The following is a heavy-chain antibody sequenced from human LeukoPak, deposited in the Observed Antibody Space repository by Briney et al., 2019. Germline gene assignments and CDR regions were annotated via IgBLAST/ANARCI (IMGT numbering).Heavy chain of an antibody. D-gene: IGHD2-8*02. V-gene: IGHV3-23*01. J-gene: IGHJ4*02. CDR3: ARDTYWSPFY. CDR2: ISGSGGST. CDR1: GFTFSSYA. Sequence: PGGSLRLSCAASGFTFSSYAMSWVRQAPGKGLEWVSVISGSGGSTYYADSVKGRFTISRDNSESTVFLQMNSLRLEDAGVYYCARDTYWSPFYWGQGTLLTVSS.